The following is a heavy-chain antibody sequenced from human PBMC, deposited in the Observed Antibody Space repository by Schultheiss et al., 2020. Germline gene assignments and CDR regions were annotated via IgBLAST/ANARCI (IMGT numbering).Heavy chain of an antibody. CDR2: VSGSGGSI. CDR1: GFTFSSNS. D-gene: IGHD3-3*01. J-gene: IGHJ4*02. Sequence: GESLKISCAASGFTFSSNSISWVRQAAGKGLEWVAAVSGSGGSIYYADSVKGRFTVSRDNSKNTLYLQMNSLRAEDTAVYYCANDKGITIFGVVPFDYWGQGTLVTVSS. V-gene: IGHV3-23*01. CDR3: ANDKGITIFGVVPFDY.